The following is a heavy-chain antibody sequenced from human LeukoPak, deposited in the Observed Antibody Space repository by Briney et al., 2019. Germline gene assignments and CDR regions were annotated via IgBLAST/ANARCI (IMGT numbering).Heavy chain of an antibody. CDR1: GFTFSSHG. CDR2: ISPNGVIT. CDR3: AELGITMIGGV. J-gene: IGHJ6*04. Sequence: GGSLRLSCAASGFTFSSHGMNWVRQAPGKGLEWVSGISPNGVITYYADSVKGRFTISRDNAKNSLYLQMNSLRAEDTAVYYCAELGITMIGGVWGKGTTVTISS. D-gene: IGHD3-10*02. V-gene: IGHV3-48*03.